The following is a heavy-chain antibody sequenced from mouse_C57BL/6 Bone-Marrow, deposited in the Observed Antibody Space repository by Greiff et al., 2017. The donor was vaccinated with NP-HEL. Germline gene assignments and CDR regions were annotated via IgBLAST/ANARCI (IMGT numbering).Heavy chain of an antibody. D-gene: IGHD2-2*01. J-gene: IGHJ3*01. Sequence: VMLVESGAELARPGASVKLSCKASGYTFTSYGISWVKQRTGQGLEWIGEIYPRSGNTYYNEKFKGKATLTADKSSSTAYMELRSLTSEDSAVYFCARGYGLAYWGQGTLVTVSA. CDR1: GYTFTSYG. CDR2: IYPRSGNT. CDR3: ARGYGLAY. V-gene: IGHV1-81*01.